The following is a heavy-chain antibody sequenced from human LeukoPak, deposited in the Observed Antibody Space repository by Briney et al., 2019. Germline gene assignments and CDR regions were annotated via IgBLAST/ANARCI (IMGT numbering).Heavy chain of an antibody. CDR2: INPRDGTT. CDR3: ARDRTHYYDSSGYYSRWEY. J-gene: IGHJ4*02. D-gene: IGHD3-22*01. CDR1: GYTFTSYF. Sequence: ASVKVSCKASGYTFTSYFMYWVRQAPGQGLEWMGLINPRDGTTRYAQKFQGRVTMTSDTSTSKVYMELSSLRSEDTAMYYCARDRTHYYDSSGYYSRWEYWGQGTLVTVSS. V-gene: IGHV1-46*01.